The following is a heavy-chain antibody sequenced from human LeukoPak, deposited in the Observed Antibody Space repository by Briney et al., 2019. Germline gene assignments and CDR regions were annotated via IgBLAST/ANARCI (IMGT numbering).Heavy chain of an antibody. CDR2: IYYSGST. J-gene: IGHJ6*02. Sequence: SETLSLTCTVSGGSISSSSYYWGWIRQPPGKGLEWIGSIYYSGSTYYNPSLKSRVTISVDTSKNQFSLKLSSVTAADTAVYYCARESSSSRDYYYYGMDVWGQGTTVTVSS. D-gene: IGHD6-6*01. CDR3: ARESSSSRDYYYYGMDV. CDR1: GGSISSSSYY. V-gene: IGHV4-39*07.